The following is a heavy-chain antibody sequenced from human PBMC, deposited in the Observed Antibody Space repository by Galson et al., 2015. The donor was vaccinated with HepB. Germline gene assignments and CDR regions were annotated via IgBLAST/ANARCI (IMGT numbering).Heavy chain of an antibody. V-gene: IGHV3-73*01. D-gene: IGHD5-12*01. Sequence: SLRLSCAASGFNFGGSAIHWVRQASGKGPEWVGRIRTKANNYATSYVPSLEGRFTISRDDSKNMAYLHTKSLKADDTAVYYCSRLGDFSGYSSRWGQGTQVTVSS. CDR1: GFNFGGSA. CDR3: SRLGDFSGYSSR. CDR2: IRTKANNYAT. J-gene: IGHJ4*02.